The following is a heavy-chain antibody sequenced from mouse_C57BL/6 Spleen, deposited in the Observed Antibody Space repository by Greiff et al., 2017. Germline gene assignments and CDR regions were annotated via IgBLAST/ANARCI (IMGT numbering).Heavy chain of an antibody. CDR1: GYTFTSYW. Sequence: QVQLQQPGTELVKPGASVKLSCKASGYTFTSYWMHWVKQRPGQGLEWIGNINPSNGGTNYNEKFKSKATLTVDNSSSTAYLPLSSLASADSAFYSCAYYDYGGAWFAYWGQGTLVTVSA. V-gene: IGHV1-53*01. CDR3: AYYDYGGAWFAY. D-gene: IGHD2-4*01. J-gene: IGHJ3*01. CDR2: INPSNGGT.